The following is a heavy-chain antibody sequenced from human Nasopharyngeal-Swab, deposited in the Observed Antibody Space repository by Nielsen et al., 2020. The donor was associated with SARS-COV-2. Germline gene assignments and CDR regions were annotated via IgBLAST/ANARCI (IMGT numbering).Heavy chain of an antibody. J-gene: IGHJ3*02. D-gene: IGHD3-16*02. CDR1: GASISSGGYY. CDR3: AGGEFGGVIVLDAFDI. V-gene: IGHV4-31*03. CDR2: IYYSGST. Sequence: SETLSLTCTVSGASISSGGYYWSWIRQHPGKGLEWIGYIYYSGSTYYNPSLKSRVTISVDTPKNQFSLKLSSVTAADTAVYYCAGGEFGGVIVLDAFDIWGQGTMVTVSS.